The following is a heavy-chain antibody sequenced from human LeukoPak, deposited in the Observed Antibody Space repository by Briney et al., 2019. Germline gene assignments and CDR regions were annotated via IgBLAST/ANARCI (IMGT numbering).Heavy chain of an antibody. D-gene: IGHD3-3*01. J-gene: IGHJ6*02. V-gene: IGHV3-11*01. CDR2: ISSSGSTI. Sequence: GGSLRLSCAASGFTFSDYHMNWIRQAPGKGLDWVSYISSSGSTIYYADSVNGRFTISRDNSKNTLYLQMNSLRAEDTAVYYCARDKSARSQSGYYYYGMDVWGQGPTVTVSS. CDR1: GFTFSDYH. CDR3: ARDKSARSQSGYYYYGMDV.